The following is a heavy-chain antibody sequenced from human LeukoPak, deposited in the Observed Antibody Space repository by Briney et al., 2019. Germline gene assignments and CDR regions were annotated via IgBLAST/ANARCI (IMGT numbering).Heavy chain of an antibody. CDR1: GGSISSYY. CDR3: ARGGIAAALRTFYYFDY. D-gene: IGHD6-13*01. CDR2: IYYSGST. J-gene: IGHJ4*02. V-gene: IGHV4-59*12. Sequence: PSETLSLTCTVSGGSISSYYWSWIRQPPGKGLEWIGYIYYSGSTNYNPSLKSRVTISVDTSKNQFSLKLSSVTAADTAVYYCARGGIAAALRTFYYFDYWGQGTLVTVSS.